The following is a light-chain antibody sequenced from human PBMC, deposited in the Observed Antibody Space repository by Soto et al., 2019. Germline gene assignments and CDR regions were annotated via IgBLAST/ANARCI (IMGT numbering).Light chain of an antibody. CDR2: GAS. CDR3: QQYGGT. J-gene: IGKJ1*01. Sequence: IVLTQSPGTLSLSPGERATLSCRASQSVSSSYLAWYQQKPGQAPRLLIYGASSRATGIPDRFSGSGSGTDFTITISRLEPEDFAVYYCQQYGGTFGQGTKVDIK. CDR1: QSVSSSY. V-gene: IGKV3-20*01.